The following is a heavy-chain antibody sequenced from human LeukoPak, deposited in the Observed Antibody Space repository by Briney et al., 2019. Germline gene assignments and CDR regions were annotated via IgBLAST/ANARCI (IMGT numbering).Heavy chain of an antibody. CDR3: AREIMAFDI. V-gene: IGHV3-21*01. J-gene: IGHJ3*02. CDR1: GFSFSNYN. Sequence: GGSLRLSCAASGFSFSNYNMNWVRQAPGKGLEWVSSITSSSTYIYYADSVKGRFTISRDNAKNSLYLQLNSLRAEDTAVYYCAREIMAFDIWGQGTMVTVSS. CDR2: ITSSSTYI.